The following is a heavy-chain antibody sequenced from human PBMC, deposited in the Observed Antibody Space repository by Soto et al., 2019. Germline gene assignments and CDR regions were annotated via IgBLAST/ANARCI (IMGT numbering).Heavy chain of an antibody. Sequence: QVQLQESGSGLVKPSQTLSLTCTVSGGSISSGGYYWSWIRQHPGKGLEWIGYIYYSGSTYYNPSLKSRVTISVDTSKNQFSLKLSSVTAADTAVYYCARADYRGRRVDYWGQGTLVTVSS. D-gene: IGHD3-10*01. CDR2: IYYSGST. J-gene: IGHJ4*02. CDR3: ARADYRGRRVDY. CDR1: GGSISSGGYY. V-gene: IGHV4-31*03.